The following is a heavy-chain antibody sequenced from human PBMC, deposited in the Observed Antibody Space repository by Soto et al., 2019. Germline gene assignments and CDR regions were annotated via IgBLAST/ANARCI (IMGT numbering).Heavy chain of an antibody. CDR1: GSSISDEYH. Sequence: SETLSLTCTVSGSSISDEYHWTWIRQSPAKGLEWIGYISYTGTTYYNPSLQGRVSISADTSKNQFSLRMSSVTAADTAVYYCAKHAAVTTCHRFLNSLGQGSLVTVSS. CDR3: AKHAAVTTCHRFLNS. CDR2: ISYTGTT. J-gene: IGHJ4*02. D-gene: IGHD4-17*01. V-gene: IGHV4-30-4*08.